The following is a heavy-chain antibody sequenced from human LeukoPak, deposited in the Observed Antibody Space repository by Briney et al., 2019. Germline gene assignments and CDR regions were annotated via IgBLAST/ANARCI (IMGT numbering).Heavy chain of an antibody. Sequence: ASVKVSCKASGYTFTSYGISWVRQAPGQGLEWMGWISAYNGNTNYAQKLQGRVTMTTDTSTSTAYMELRSLRSDDTAVYYCARAILGYCSSTSCYYYMDVWGKGPTVTVSS. J-gene: IGHJ6*03. CDR1: GYTFTSYG. V-gene: IGHV1-18*01. D-gene: IGHD2-2*01. CDR2: ISAYNGNT. CDR3: ARAILGYCSSTSCYYYMDV.